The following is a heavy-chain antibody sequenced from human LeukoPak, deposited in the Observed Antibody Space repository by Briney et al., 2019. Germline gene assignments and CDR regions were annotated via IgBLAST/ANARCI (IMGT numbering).Heavy chain of an antibody. J-gene: IGHJ4*02. CDR1: GFTFSDYY. CDR3: AKDGITMIVVGIDY. Sequence: PGGSLRLSCAASGFTFSDYYMSWIRQAPGRGLEWVSYISSSGSTIYYADSVKGRFTISRDNSKNTLYLQMNSLRAEDTAVYYCAKDGITMIVVGIDYWGQGTLVTVSS. CDR2: ISSSGSTI. V-gene: IGHV3-11*01. D-gene: IGHD3-22*01.